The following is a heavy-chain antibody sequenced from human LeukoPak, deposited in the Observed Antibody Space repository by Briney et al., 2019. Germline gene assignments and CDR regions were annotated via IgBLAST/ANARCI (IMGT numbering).Heavy chain of an antibody. D-gene: IGHD4-17*01. V-gene: IGHV3-7*01. Sequence: GGSLRLSCAASGFTLSSYWMSWVRQAPGKGLEWVANIKQDGSEKYYVDSVKGRFTISRDNAKNSLYLQMNSLRAEDTAVYYCATYFLSNGDKQEYFQHWGQGTLVTVSS. J-gene: IGHJ1*01. CDR1: GFTLSSYW. CDR2: IKQDGSEK. CDR3: ATYFLSNGDKQEYFQH.